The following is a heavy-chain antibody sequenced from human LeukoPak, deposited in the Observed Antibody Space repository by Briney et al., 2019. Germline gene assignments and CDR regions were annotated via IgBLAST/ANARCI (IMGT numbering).Heavy chain of an antibody. Sequence: GGSLRLSCAASGFTFSNHWMSWVRQSPGKGLEWVANIKQDGSEKYYVDSVNGRFTISRDNAKNSLYLQMNSLRAEDTAVFYCARDFARYGSVSYSYWGQGTLVTVSS. CDR2: IKQDGSEK. V-gene: IGHV3-7*01. D-gene: IGHD3-10*01. CDR1: GFTFSNHW. CDR3: ARDFARYGSVSYSY. J-gene: IGHJ4*02.